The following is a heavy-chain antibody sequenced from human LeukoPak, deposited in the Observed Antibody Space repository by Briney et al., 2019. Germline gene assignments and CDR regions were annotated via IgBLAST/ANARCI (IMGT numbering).Heavy chain of an antibody. J-gene: IGHJ5*02. Sequence: GGSLRLSCAASGFSFSRYWMHWVRQAPGKGLVWVSYIDTEGSTTSYADSVKGRFTISRDNANNTLYLQMNSLRAEDTAIYYCAREGSYLNTGASYYLHWFDPWGQGTPVTVSS. CDR3: AREGSYLNTGASYYLHWFDP. V-gene: IGHV3-74*01. CDR1: GFSFSRYW. D-gene: IGHD2-8*02. CDR2: IDTEGSTT.